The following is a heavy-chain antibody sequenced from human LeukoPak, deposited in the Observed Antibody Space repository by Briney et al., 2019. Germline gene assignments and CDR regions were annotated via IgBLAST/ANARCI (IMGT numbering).Heavy chain of an antibody. V-gene: IGHV3-49*04. J-gene: IGHJ4*02. CDR1: GFTFGDYA. D-gene: IGHD6-13*01. CDR3: ARVAAAALDY. CDR2: IRSKAYGGTT. Sequence: GRSLRLSCTASGFTFGDYAMSWVRQAPGKGLEWVGFIRSKAYGGTTEYAASVKGRFTISRDDSKSIAYLQMNSLRTEDTAVYYCARVAAAALDYWGQGTLVTVSS.